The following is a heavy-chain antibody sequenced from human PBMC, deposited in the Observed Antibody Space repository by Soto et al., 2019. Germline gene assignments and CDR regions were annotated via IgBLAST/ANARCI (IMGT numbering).Heavy chain of an antibody. Sequence: QVQLVQSGAEVKKPGASVKVSCKASGYTFTSYHITWVRQAPGQGLEWRGWISAYNGNTNYAQKLQGRVTMTTDTSTSTAYSDLRIRGSPDAAADACARDCPPPREWGQGTVVTVSS. CDR1: GYTFTSYH. CDR2: ISAYNGNT. V-gene: IGHV1-18*01. J-gene: IGHJ4*02. CDR3: ARDCPPPRE.